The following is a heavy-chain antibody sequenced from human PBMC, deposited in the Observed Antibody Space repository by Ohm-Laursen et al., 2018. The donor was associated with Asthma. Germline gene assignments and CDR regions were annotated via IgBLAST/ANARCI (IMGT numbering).Heavy chain of an antibody. V-gene: IGHV1-8*02. CDR2: MNPNSGNT. Sequence: ASVKVSCKASGGTFSSYAISWVRQATGQGLEWMGWMNPNSGNTGYAQKFQGRVTMTRNTSISTAYMELSSLRSEDTAVYYCARVGDSCGWYVDYWGQGTLVTVSS. CDR3: ARVGDSCGWYVDY. J-gene: IGHJ4*02. D-gene: IGHD6-19*01. CDR1: GGTFSSYA.